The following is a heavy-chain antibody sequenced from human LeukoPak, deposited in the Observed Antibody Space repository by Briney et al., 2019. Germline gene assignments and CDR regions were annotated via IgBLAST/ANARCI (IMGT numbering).Heavy chain of an antibody. CDR1: GYTFTGYY. CDR2: INPNSGGT. Sequence: ASVKVSCKASGYTFTGYYMHWVRQAPGQGLEWMGWINPNSGGTNYAQKFQGRVTMTRDTSISTAYMELSRLRSDDTAVYYCARSGPYYYDGSGYYETPLFDYWGQGTLVTVSS. J-gene: IGHJ4*02. CDR3: ARSGPYYYDGSGYYETPLFDY. V-gene: IGHV1-2*02. D-gene: IGHD3-22*01.